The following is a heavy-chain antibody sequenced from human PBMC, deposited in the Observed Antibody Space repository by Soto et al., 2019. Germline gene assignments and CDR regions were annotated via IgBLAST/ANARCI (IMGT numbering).Heavy chain of an antibody. CDR1: GYTFTSYG. CDR3: ARELFSSGWPYDAFDI. Sequence: GASVKVSCKASGYTFTSYGISWVRQAPGQGLEWMGWISAYNGNTNYAQKLQGRVTITTDTSTSTAYMELRILRSDDTAVYYCARELFSSGWPYDAFDIWGQGTMVTVSS. D-gene: IGHD6-19*01. CDR2: ISAYNGNT. J-gene: IGHJ3*02. V-gene: IGHV1-18*01.